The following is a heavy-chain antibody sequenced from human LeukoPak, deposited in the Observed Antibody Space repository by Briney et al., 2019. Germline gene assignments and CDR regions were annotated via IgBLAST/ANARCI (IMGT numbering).Heavy chain of an antibody. V-gene: IGHV3-48*03. J-gene: IGHJ6*04. CDR2: IRRSGSTI. D-gene: IGHD3-10*02. CDR3: AELGITMIGGV. CDR1: GFTLSSYE. Sequence: RGSLTLSCPPSGFTLSSYERKWVRPPPGKGREWVSYIRRSGSTIYYADSVKGRFTISRDNAKNSLYLQMNSLRAEDTAVYYCAELGITMIGGVWGKGTTVTISS.